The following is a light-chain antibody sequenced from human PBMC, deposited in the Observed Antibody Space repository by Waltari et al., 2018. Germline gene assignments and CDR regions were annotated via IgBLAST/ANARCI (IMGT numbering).Light chain of an antibody. J-gene: IGKJ4*01. V-gene: IGKV3-11*01. Sequence: EIVLTQSPATLSLSPGARATLSWRASQSVSSYLAWYQQKPGQAPRLLIYDASNRATGIPARFSGSGSGTDFTLTISSLEPEDFAVYYCQQRSNWPLTFGGGTKVEIK. CDR2: DAS. CDR3: QQRSNWPLT. CDR1: QSVSSY.